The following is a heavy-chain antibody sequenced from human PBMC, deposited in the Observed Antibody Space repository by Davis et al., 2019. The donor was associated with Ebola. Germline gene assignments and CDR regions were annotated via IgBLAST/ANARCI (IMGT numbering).Heavy chain of an antibody. CDR3: ARKGIYYDFWSGYYKGDYYGMDV. Sequence: SETLSLTCTVSGGSISSYYWSWIRQSPGKGLEWIGYIYYSGSTNYNPSLKSRVTISVDTSKNQFSLKLSSVTAADTAVYYCARKGIYYDFWSGYYKGDYYGMDVWGQGTTVTVSS. D-gene: IGHD3-3*01. V-gene: IGHV4-59*12. J-gene: IGHJ6*02. CDR1: GGSISSYY. CDR2: IYYSGST.